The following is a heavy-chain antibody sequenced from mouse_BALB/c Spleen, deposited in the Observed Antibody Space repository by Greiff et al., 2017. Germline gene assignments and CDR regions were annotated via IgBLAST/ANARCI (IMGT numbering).Heavy chain of an antibody. CDR3: ARESYGNYVDYAMDY. V-gene: IGHV1S137*01. J-gene: IGHJ4*01. Sequence: QVQLKESGAELVRPGVSVKISCKGSGYTFTDYAMHWVKQSHAKSLEWIGVISTYYGDASYNQKFKGKATMTVDKSSSTAYMELARLTSEDSAIYYCARESYGNYVDYAMDYWGQGTSVTVSS. CDR2: ISTYYGDA. D-gene: IGHD2-10*02. CDR1: GYTFTDYA.